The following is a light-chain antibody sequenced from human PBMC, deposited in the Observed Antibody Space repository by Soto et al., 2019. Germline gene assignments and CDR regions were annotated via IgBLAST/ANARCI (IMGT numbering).Light chain of an antibody. CDR3: QQYNDWPPMYT. CDR1: QNIDKW. J-gene: IGKJ2*01. Sequence: DIQMTQSPSSVSASVGDRVTITCRASQNIDKWIAWYQQKPGKAPKLLIYAASSLRGGVPSRFSGSGSGTDFTLTISSLQPEDFAVYYCQQYNDWPPMYTFGQGTKLEIK. V-gene: IGKV1D-16*01. CDR2: AAS.